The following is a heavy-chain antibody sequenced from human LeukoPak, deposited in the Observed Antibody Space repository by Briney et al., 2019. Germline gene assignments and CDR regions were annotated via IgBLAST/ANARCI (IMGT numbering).Heavy chain of an antibody. J-gene: IGHJ3*02. D-gene: IGHD4-23*01. CDR1: GFTFDDYA. CDR3: AKDLIGGTTVGGAFDI. V-gene: IGHV3-9*03. Sequence: GGSLRLSCAASGFTFDDYAMHRVRQAPGKGLEWVSGISWNSGSIGYADSVKGRFTISRDNAKNSLYLQMNSLRAEDMALYYCAKDLIGGTTVGGAFDIWGQGTMVTVSS. CDR2: ISWNSGSI.